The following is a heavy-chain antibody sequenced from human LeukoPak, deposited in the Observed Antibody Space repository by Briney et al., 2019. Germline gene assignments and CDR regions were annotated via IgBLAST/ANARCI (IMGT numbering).Heavy chain of an antibody. J-gene: IGHJ4*02. D-gene: IGHD1-1*01. V-gene: IGHV1-2*06. CDR3: ARDPSGDSSDY. CDR1: GYTFTGYY. Sequence: ASVKVSCKASGYTFTGYYMHWVRQAPGQGLEWMGRINPNSGGTNYAQKFQGRVTMTRDTSISTAYMELSRLRCDDTAVYYCARDPSGDSSDYWGQGTLVTVSS. CDR2: INPNSGGT.